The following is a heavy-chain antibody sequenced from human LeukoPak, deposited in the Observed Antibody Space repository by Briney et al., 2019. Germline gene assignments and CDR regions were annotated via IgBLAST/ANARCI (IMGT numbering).Heavy chain of an antibody. CDR2: IDPSDSYT. CDR1: GYSFTNYW. D-gene: IGHD6-13*01. CDR3: ATPAIAGVAYGMDV. J-gene: IGHJ6*02. Sequence: GESLKISCKGSGYSFTNYWINWVRQMPGKGLEWMGKIDPSDSYTCYSPSFQGHVTISADKSISTAYLQWSSLKASDTAMYYCATPAIAGVAYGMDVWGQGTTVTVSS. V-gene: IGHV5-10-1*01.